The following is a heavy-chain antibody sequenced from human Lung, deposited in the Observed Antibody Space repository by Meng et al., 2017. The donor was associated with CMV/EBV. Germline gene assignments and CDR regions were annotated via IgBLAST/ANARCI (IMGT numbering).Heavy chain of an antibody. V-gene: IGHV3-30-3*01. CDR1: GFTFSSYA. CDR2: ISYDGSNK. J-gene: IGHJ4*02. D-gene: IGHD3-3*01. Sequence: RISCAASGFTFSSYAMHWVRQAPGKGLEWVAVISYDGSNKYYADSVKGRFTISRDNSKNTLYLQMNSLRAEDTAVYYCARVELRFLEWSGFDYWGQGXLVTVSS. CDR3: ARVELRFLEWSGFDY.